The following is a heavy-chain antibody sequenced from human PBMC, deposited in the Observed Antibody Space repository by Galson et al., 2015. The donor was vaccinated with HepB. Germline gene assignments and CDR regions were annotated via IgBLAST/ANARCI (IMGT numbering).Heavy chain of an antibody. V-gene: IGHV1-18*01. CDR2: ISTYTGNA. D-gene: IGHD3-16*02. CDR3: ARGGRLGELSSSDY. J-gene: IGHJ4*02. Sequence: SVKVSCKASGYNFMTDGINWVRQAPGQGLEWMGWISTYTGNAKYAQKFQGRVTMTTDTSTSTAYMELRRLRSDDTAVYYCARGGRLGELSSSDYWGQGTLVTVSS. CDR1: GYNFMTDG.